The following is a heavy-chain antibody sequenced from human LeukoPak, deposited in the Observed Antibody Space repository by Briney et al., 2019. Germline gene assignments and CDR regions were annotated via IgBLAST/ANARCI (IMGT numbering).Heavy chain of an antibody. Sequence: PGGSLRLSCAASGFTFSNAWMSWVRQAPGKGLEWVGRIQSKTDGGTTDYAAPVKGRFTISRDDSKNTLYLQMNSLRAEDTAVYYCANRYGGRFFDYWGQGTLVTVSS. J-gene: IGHJ4*02. V-gene: IGHV3-15*01. CDR3: ANRYGGRFFDY. D-gene: IGHD5-12*01. CDR1: GFTFSNAW. CDR2: IQSKTDGGTT.